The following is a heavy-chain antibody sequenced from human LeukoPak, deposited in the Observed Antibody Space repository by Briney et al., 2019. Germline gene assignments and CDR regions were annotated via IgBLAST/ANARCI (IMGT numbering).Heavy chain of an antibody. V-gene: IGHV4-38-2*01. D-gene: IGHD3-3*01. CDR3: ARILGPQSSTYYDFWSGYYFDY. CDR2: IYHSGST. CDR1: GYSISSGYY. Sequence: SETLSLTCAVSGYSISSGYYWGWIRQPPGKGLERIGSIYHSGSTYYNPSLKSRVTISVDTSKNQFSLKLSSVTAADTAVYYCARILGPQSSTYYDFWSGYYFDYWGQGTLVTVSS. J-gene: IGHJ4*02.